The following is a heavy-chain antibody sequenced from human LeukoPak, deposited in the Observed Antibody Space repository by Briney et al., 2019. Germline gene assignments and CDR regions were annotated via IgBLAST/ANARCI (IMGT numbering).Heavy chain of an antibody. CDR1: GGSISSYY. CDR2: IYYRGST. Sequence: NSSETLSLTCTVSGGSISSYYWSWIRQPPGKGLEWIGYIYYRGSTNYNPSLQSRVTISVDTSKNHFSLKLSSVTAADTAVYYCARYYYDSSGYYRYYFDYWGQGTLVTVSS. D-gene: IGHD3-22*01. J-gene: IGHJ4*02. V-gene: IGHV4-59*08. CDR3: ARYYYDSSGYYRYYFDY.